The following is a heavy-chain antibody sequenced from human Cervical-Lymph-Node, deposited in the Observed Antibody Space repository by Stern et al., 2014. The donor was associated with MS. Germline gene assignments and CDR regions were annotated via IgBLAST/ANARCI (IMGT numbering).Heavy chain of an antibody. V-gene: IGHV4-59*01. J-gene: IGHJ3*02. D-gene: IGHD4-17*01. CDR3: ARYGDYPNDALDI. Sequence: HVQLQESGPGLVKPSETLSLTCTVSGGSNSLYYWSWIRQPPGKGLDWVGYMHYRGITSYNPSLKSRVTMSVDTSNNQFSLKLSSVTAADTAMYYCARYGDYPNDALDIWGQGTRVTVSS. CDR2: MHYRGIT. CDR1: GGSNSLYY.